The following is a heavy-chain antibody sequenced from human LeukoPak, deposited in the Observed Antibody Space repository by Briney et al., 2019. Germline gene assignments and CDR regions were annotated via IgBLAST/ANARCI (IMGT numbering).Heavy chain of an antibody. D-gene: IGHD3-10*01. CDR1: GFTFSSFT. V-gene: IGHV3-48*04. CDR2: IGNSGSTI. J-gene: IGHJ5*02. Sequence: QPGGSLRLSCATSGFTFSSFTMNWVRQAPGKGLEWVSYIGNSGSTIYYADSVKGRFTISRDNAKNSLYLQMSSLRAEDTAAYYCARAPRYSSGSDAVFCDSWGQGTLVTVSS. CDR3: ARAPRYSSGSDAVFCDS.